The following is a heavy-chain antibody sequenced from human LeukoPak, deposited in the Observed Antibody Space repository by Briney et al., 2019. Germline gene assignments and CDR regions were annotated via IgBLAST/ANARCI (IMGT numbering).Heavy chain of an antibody. D-gene: IGHD3-3*01. Sequence: PGGSLRLSCAASGFTFSSYSMNWVRQAPGKGLEWVSYISSSGSTIYYADSVKGRFTISRDNAKNSLYLQMNSLRAEDTAVYYCAITYYDFWSAPGAFDIWGQGTMVTVSS. V-gene: IGHV3-48*04. CDR3: AITYYDFWSAPGAFDI. CDR2: ISSSGSTI. J-gene: IGHJ3*02. CDR1: GFTFSSYS.